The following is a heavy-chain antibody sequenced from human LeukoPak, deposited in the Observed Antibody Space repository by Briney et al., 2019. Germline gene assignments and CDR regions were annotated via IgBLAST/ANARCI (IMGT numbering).Heavy chain of an antibody. V-gene: IGHV3-23*01. CDR2: ISGSAGST. Sequence: GGSLRLSCATSGFTFSSYAMSWVRQAPGKGLEWVSAISGSAGSTYYADSVKGRFTISRDNSKNTLYLQMNSLRAEDTAVYYCAKDVRRCNGACTWGQGTLVTVSS. J-gene: IGHJ5*02. CDR1: GFTFSSYA. CDR3: AKDVRRCNGACT. D-gene: IGHD2-8*01.